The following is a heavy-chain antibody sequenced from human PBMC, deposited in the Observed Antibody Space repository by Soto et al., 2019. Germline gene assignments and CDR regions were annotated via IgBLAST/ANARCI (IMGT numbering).Heavy chain of an antibody. CDR1: GGSISSYY. Sequence: PSETLSLTCTVSGGSISSYYWSWIRQPPGKGLEWIGYIYYSGSTNCNPSLKSRVTISVDTSKNQFSLKLSSVTAADTAVYYCARGDIVVVPAAIHKYYYYMDVWGKGTTVTVSS. V-gene: IGHV4-59*01. D-gene: IGHD2-2*02. CDR2: IYYSGST. J-gene: IGHJ6*03. CDR3: ARGDIVVVPAAIHKYYYYMDV.